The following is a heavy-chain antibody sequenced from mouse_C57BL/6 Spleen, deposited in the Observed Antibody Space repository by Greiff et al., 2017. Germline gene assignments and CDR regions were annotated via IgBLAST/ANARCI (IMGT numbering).Heavy chain of an antibody. CDR1: GYTFTSYW. D-gene: IGHD1-1*02. CDR3: ARSHYGGAMDY. Sequence: QVQLQQPGAELVRPGSSVKLSCKASGYTFTSYWMHWVKQRPIQGLEWIGNIDPSDSETHYNQKFKDKATLTVDKSSSTAYMQLSSLTSEDSAVYYCARSHYGGAMDYWGQGTSVTVSS. J-gene: IGHJ4*01. CDR2: IDPSDSET. V-gene: IGHV1-52*01.